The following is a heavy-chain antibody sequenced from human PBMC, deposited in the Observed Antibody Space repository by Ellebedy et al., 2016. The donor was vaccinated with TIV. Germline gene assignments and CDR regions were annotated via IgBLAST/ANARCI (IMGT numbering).Heavy chain of an antibody. D-gene: IGHD2-15*01. J-gene: IGHJ4*02. CDR2: ITDSGYST. CDR3: VKVEGGGSSALDN. V-gene: IGHV3-23*01. Sequence: GGSLRLSCAGSGFTFSNYAMIWVRQAPGKGLEWVSAITDSGYSTSYADSVKGRFTISRDNSKNTLYLQMNSLRTEDTAVYYCVKVEGGGSSALDNWGQGTLITVSS. CDR1: GFTFSNYA.